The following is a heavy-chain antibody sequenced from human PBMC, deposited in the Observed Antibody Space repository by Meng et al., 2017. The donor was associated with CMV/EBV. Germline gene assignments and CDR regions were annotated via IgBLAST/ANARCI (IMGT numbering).Heavy chain of an antibody. Sequence: GESLKISCAASGLTFSSYGMHWVRQAPGKGLEWVAVIWYDGSNKYYADSVKGRFTISRDNSKNTLYLQMNSLRAEDTAVYYCAKFSQGSGSYYRRSYYSGMDVWGQGTTVTVSS. D-gene: IGHD3-10*01. V-gene: IGHV3-33*06. CDR3: AKFSQGSGSYYRRSYYSGMDV. CDR2: IWYDGSNK. CDR1: GLTFSSYG. J-gene: IGHJ6*02.